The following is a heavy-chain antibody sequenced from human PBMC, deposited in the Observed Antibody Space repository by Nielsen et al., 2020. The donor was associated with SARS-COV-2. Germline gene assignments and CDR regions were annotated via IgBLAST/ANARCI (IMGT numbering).Heavy chain of an antibody. Sequence: GGSLRLSCAASGFTFSSYAMHWVRQAPGKGLEYVSAISSNGGSTYYANSVKGRFTISRDNSKNTLYLQMGSLRAEDMAVYYCARAEVHGGNTPFDYWGQGTLVTVSS. CDR1: GFTFSSYA. J-gene: IGHJ4*02. CDR3: ARAEVHGGNTPFDY. V-gene: IGHV3-64*01. CDR2: ISSNGGST. D-gene: IGHD4-23*01.